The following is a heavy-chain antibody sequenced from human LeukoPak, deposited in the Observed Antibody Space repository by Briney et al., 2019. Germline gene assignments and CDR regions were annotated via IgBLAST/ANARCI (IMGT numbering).Heavy chain of an antibody. D-gene: IGHD1-1*01. J-gene: IGHJ5*02. CDR1: GYTFTGYY. Sequence: GASVQFSCKASGYTFTGYYMHWVRRAPGQGLEWMGWINPNSGGTNYSQKFQGRVTMTRDTSISTAYMELSRLRSDDTAVYYCARELERHRCWFDPWGQGTLVTVSS. V-gene: IGHV1-2*02. CDR3: ARELERHRCWFDP. CDR2: INPNSGGT.